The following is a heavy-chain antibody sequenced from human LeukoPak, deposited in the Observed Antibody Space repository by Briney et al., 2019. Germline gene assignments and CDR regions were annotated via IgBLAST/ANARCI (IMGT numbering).Heavy chain of an antibody. D-gene: IGHD5-18*01. Sequence: TASETLSLTCTVSGGSISSYYWSWIRQPPGKGLEWIGYIYYSGSTNYNPSLKSRVTISVDTSKNQFSLKLSSVTAADTAVYYWARGSWTDGYSYGHKYNWFDPWGQGTLVTVSS. CDR2: IYYSGST. V-gene: IGHV4-59*01. CDR3: ARGSWTDGYSYGHKYNWFDP. J-gene: IGHJ5*02. CDR1: GGSISSYY.